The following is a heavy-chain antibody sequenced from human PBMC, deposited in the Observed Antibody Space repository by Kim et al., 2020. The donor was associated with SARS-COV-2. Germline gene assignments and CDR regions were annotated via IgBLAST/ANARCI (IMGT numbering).Heavy chain of an antibody. J-gene: IGHJ4*02. V-gene: IGHV5-51*01. CDR3: ARHILRVGDPNYFDY. CDR2: IYPADSDT. Sequence: GESLKISCKVSGYTFTNYWIGWVRQMPGKGLEWMGAIYPADSDTRYSPSFRGQVTISADKSISIAYLQCGSLKASDTAMYYCARHILRVGDPNYFDYWGQGTLLTVSS. CDR1: GYTFTNYW.